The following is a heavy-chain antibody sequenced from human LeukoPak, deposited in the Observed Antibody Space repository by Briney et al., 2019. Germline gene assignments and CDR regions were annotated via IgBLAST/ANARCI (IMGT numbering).Heavy chain of an antibody. D-gene: IGHD3-22*01. Sequence: PGGSLRLSCAASGFTFSSYAMSWVRQAPGKGLEWVSAISGSGGSTYYADSVKGRFTISRDNSKNTLYLRMNSLRAEDTAAYYRAKDIDYYDSSGYYGYWGQGTLVTVSS. CDR2: ISGSGGST. J-gene: IGHJ4*02. V-gene: IGHV3-23*01. CDR1: GFTFSSYA. CDR3: AKDIDYYDSSGYYGY.